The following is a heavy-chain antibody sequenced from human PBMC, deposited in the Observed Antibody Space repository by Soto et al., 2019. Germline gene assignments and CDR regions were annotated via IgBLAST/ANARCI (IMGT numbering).Heavy chain of an antibody. J-gene: IGHJ4*02. CDR2: IYRGDTT. Sequence: GGSLRLSCAASGFIVSANDVIWVRQAPGKGLEWVSVIYRGDTTYYADSVKGRFTISRDNSKNTLYLQMNSLRAEDTAVYYCAKPSAYGDYDNWGQGTLVTVSS. V-gene: IGHV3-53*01. CDR1: GFIVSAND. CDR3: AKPSAYGDYDN. D-gene: IGHD4-17*01.